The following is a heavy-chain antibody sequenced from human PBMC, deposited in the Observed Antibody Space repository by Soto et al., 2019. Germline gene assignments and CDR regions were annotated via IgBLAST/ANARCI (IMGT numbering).Heavy chain of an antibody. CDR1: GGSISSSSFH. CDR3: ARRERAAGTDWWFDP. J-gene: IGHJ5*02. V-gene: IGHV4-39*01. D-gene: IGHD6-13*01. CDR2: IYYIGST. Sequence: SETLSLTCTVSGGSISSSSFHWGWIRQPPGKGLDWIGSIYYIGSTYYSPSLKSRFSISVDTSKNQFSLKLSSVTAADTSVYYCARRERAAGTDWWFDPWGQGTLVTVSS.